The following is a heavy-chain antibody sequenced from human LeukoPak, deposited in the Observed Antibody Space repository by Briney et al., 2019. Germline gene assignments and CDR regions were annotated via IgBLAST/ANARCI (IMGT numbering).Heavy chain of an antibody. D-gene: IGHD2-15*01. CDR2: INPNTGGT. CDR1: GYXFTSYY. Sequence: ASVKVSCKASGYXFTSYYIHWVRQAPGQGLEWMGRINPNTGGTNTTLAQKFQDRVTMTRDTSISTAYMELSRLRSDDTAVYFCARGYCSAGSCYEFDYWGQGTPVTVSS. V-gene: IGHV1-2*02. CDR3: ARGYCSAGSCYEFDY. J-gene: IGHJ4*02.